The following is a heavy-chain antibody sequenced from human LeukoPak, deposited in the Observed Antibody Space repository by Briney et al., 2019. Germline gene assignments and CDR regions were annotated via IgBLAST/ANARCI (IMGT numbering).Heavy chain of an antibody. CDR3: ARDSRCGLIAAPSGWFDP. V-gene: IGHV1-18*01. Sequence: ASVKVSCKASGYTFTSYGISWVRQAPGQGLEWMGWISAYNGNTNYAQKLQGRVTMTTDTSTSTAYMELRSLRSDDTAVYYCARDSRCGLIAAPSGWFDPWGQGTLVTVSS. D-gene: IGHD6-6*01. J-gene: IGHJ5*02. CDR1: GYTFTSYG. CDR2: ISAYNGNT.